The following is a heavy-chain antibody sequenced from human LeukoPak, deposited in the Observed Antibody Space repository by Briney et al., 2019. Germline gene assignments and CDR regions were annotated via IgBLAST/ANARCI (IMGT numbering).Heavy chain of an antibody. J-gene: IGHJ6*02. V-gene: IGHV3-30*18. D-gene: IGHD1-26*01. CDR2: ISYDGSNK. CDR3: AKDYRSLPRPGYYYYGMDV. CDR1: GFTFSSYG. Sequence: GSLRLSCAASGFTFSSYGMHWVRQAPGKGLEWVAVISYDGSNKYYADFVKGRFTISRDNSKNTLYLQMNSLRAEDTAVYYCAKDYRSLPRPGYYYYGMDVWGQGTTVTVSS.